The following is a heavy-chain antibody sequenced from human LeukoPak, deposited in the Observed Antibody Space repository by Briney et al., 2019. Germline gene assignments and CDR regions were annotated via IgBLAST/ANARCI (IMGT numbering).Heavy chain of an antibody. CDR3: VRGPRYYDDSGFHYGVFDI. J-gene: IGHJ3*02. CDR1: RFTFSSYG. CDR2: IRFDGSYK. V-gene: IGHV3-30*02. D-gene: IGHD3-22*01. Sequence: PGGSLRLSCAASRFTFSSYGMHWVRQAPGKGLEWVAFIRFDGSYKFYADSVKGRFTISRDNSKNTLSLQMNSLTADDTAVYYCVRGPRYYDDSGFHYGVFDIWGQGTVVTVSS.